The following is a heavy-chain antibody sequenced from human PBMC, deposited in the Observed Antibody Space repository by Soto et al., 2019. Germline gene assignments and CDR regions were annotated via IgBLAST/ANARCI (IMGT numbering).Heavy chain of an antibody. V-gene: IGHV1-18*01. J-gene: IGHJ4*02. Sequence: DSVKVSCKASGYTFTSYAMHWVRQAPGQRLEWMGWISAYNGNTNYAQKLQGRVTMTTDTSTSTAYMELRSLRSDDTAVYYCARAYYGGNYPPAYWGQGALVTVSS. CDR1: GYTFTSYA. CDR2: ISAYNGNT. D-gene: IGHD4-17*01. CDR3: ARAYYGGNYPPAY.